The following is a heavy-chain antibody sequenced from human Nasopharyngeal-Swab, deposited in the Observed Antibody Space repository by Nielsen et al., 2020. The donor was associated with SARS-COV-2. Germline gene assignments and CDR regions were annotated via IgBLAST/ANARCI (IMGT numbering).Heavy chain of an antibody. CDR3: ARGSLWFGDLVGYYGMDV. J-gene: IGHJ6*02. Sequence: WVRQAPGQGLEGMGWINPNSGGTNYAQKFQGRVTMTTDTSTSTAYMELRSLRSDDTAVYYCARGSLWFGDLVGYYGMDVWGQGTTVTVSS. D-gene: IGHD3-10*01. CDR2: INPNSGGT. V-gene: IGHV1-2*02.